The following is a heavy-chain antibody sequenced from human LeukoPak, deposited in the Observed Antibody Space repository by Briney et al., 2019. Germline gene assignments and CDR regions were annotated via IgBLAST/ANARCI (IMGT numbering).Heavy chain of an antibody. J-gene: IGHJ3*02. Sequence: SVKVSCKASGGTFSSYAISWVRQAPGQGLEWMGGIIPIFGTANYAQKFQGRVTITTDESTSTAYMELSSLRSEDTAVYYCAREPYSGSYHDAFDIWGQGTVVTVSS. CDR1: GGTFSSYA. D-gene: IGHD1-26*01. CDR3: AREPYSGSYHDAFDI. V-gene: IGHV1-69*05. CDR2: IIPIFGTA.